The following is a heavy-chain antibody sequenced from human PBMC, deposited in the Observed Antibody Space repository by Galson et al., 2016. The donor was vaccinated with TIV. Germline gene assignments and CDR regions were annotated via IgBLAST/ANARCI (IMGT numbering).Heavy chain of an antibody. CDR3: ASDRNTALDTYHQYYGMDV. J-gene: IGHJ6*02. Sequence: SVKVSCKASGGTFSSYVIKWVRQAPGQGLEWMGEIIPMFGTANYAQKFQGRVTITADESSTTVYMELNSLRSGDTAVYYCASDRNTALDTYHQYYGMDVWGPGTTVTVSS. V-gene: IGHV1-69*13. CDR2: IIPMFGTA. D-gene: IGHD5-18*01. CDR1: GGTFSSYV.